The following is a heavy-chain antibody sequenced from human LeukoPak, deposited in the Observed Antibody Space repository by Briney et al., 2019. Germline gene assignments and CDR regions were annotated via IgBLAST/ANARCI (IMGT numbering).Heavy chain of an antibody. J-gene: IGHJ6*03. CDR1: GYIFTSYG. CDR2: MNPNSGNT. CDR3: ARGMRFGESYYYYYYYMDV. D-gene: IGHD3-10*01. V-gene: IGHV1-8*01. Sequence: ASVKVSCKASGYIFTSYGISWVRQATGQGLEWMGWMNPNSGNTGYAQKFQGRVTMTRNTSISTAYMELSSLRSEDTAVYYCARGMRFGESYYYYYYYMDVWGKGTTVTISS.